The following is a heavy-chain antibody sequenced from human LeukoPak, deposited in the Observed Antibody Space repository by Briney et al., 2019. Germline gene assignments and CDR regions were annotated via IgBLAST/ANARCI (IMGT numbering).Heavy chain of an antibody. CDR2: INHSGST. Sequence: SETLSLTCAVYGGPFSGYYWSWIRQPPGKGLEWIGEINHSGSTNYNPSLKSRVTISVDTSKNQFSLKLSSVTAADTAVYYCARARGGGLRFLRGAFDIWGQGTMVTVSS. V-gene: IGHV4-34*01. D-gene: IGHD3-3*01. CDR1: GGPFSGYY. J-gene: IGHJ3*02. CDR3: ARARGGGLRFLRGAFDI.